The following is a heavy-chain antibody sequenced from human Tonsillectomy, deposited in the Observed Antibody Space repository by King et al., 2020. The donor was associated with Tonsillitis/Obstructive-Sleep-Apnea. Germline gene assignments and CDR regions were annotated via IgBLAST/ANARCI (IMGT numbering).Heavy chain of an antibody. CDR1: GFSLSTSGVG. CDR3: AHSFKGETCFVY. CDR2: IYWNDDK. D-gene: IGHD3-10*01. V-gene: IGHV2-5*01. J-gene: IGHJ4*02. Sequence: TLKESGPTLVKPTQTLTLTCTFSGFSLSTSGVGVGWIRQPPGKALEWLALIYWNDDKRYSPSLKSRITITKDTSENQVVLTMTNMDPVDTATYYCAHSFKGETCFVYWGQGTLVTVSS.